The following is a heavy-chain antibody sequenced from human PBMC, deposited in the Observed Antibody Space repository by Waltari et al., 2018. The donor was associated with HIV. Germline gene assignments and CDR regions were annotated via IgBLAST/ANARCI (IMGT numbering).Heavy chain of an antibody. V-gene: IGHV1-8*01. CDR3: ARGPQGQLVPPRYYYGMDV. D-gene: IGHD6-6*01. J-gene: IGHJ6*02. CDR1: GYPFTSSD. CDR2: MNPNSGNT. Sequence: QVQLVQSGAEVKKPGASVKVSCKASGYPFTSSDINWVRQGTGRGLEWMGWMNPNSGNTGYAQKFQGRVTMTRNTSISTAYMELSSLRSEDTAVYYCARGPQGQLVPPRYYYGMDVWGQGTTVTVSS.